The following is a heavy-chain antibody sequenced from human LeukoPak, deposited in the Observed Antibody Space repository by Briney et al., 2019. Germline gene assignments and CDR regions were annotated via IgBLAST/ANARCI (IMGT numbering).Heavy chain of an antibody. CDR2: INHDGRET. V-gene: IGHV3-7*01. CDR1: GFNFRYFG. J-gene: IGHJ2*01. D-gene: IGHD6-13*01. Sequence: GGSLRLPCLGSGFNFRYFGMSWVRQAPGKGLGWVANINHDGRETYYADSVEGRFIISRDNAKDSLYLQMNSLRAEDAAVYYCAKGYIIAGRQWYLDLWGRGTLVGVSS. CDR3: AKGYIIAGRQWYLDL.